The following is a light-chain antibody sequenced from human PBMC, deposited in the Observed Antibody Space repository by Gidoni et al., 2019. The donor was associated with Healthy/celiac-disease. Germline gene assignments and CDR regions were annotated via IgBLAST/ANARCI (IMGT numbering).Light chain of an antibody. Sequence: DIQMTQSPSTLSASVGDRVTITCRASQSISSWLAWYQQKPGKAPKLLIYKASSLESGVPSRFSGSGSGTEFTLTISSLHPDDFATYYCQQYNSYPWMFGQGTKVEIK. J-gene: IGKJ1*01. CDR3: QQYNSYPWM. CDR1: QSISSW. CDR2: KAS. V-gene: IGKV1-5*03.